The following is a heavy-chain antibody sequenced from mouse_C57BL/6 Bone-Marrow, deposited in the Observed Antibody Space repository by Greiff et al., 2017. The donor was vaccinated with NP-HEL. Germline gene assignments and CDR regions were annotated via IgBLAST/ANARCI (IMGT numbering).Heavy chain of an antibody. Sequence: EVKLQESGGGLVKPGGSLKLSCAASGFTFSDYGMHWVRQAPEKGLEWVAYISSGSSTIYYADPVKGRFTISRDNAKNTLFLQMTRLRTEYTARYYCARRYREMYYYAMDYWGQGPSVTVSS. CDR3: ARRYREMYYYAMDY. CDR2: ISSGSSTI. J-gene: IGHJ4*01. D-gene: IGHD2-12*01. V-gene: IGHV5-17*01. CDR1: GFTFSDYG.